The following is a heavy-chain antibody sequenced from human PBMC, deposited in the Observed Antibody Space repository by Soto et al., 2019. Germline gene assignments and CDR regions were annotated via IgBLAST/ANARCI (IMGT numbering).Heavy chain of an antibody. J-gene: IGHJ6*04. Sequence: GASVKVSCKASGGTFSSYTISWVRQAPGQGLEWMGRIIPIRGIANYAQKFQGRVTITADKSTSTAYMELSSLRSEDTAVYYCARDLELEPPLGTDVWGKGPLVTVSS. CDR2: IIPIRGIA. D-gene: IGHD1-1*01. CDR1: GGTFSSYT. V-gene: IGHV1-69*04. CDR3: ARDLELEPPLGTDV.